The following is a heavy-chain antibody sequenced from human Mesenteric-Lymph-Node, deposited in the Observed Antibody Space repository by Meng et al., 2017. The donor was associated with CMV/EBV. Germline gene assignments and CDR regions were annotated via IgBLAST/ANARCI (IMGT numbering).Heavy chain of an antibody. J-gene: IGHJ4*02. CDR1: GDSISSNNAA. V-gene: IGHV6-1*01. D-gene: IGHD3-16*01. CDR2: TYYRSESYN. Sequence: PLQPAGPGPVESPQTLSGTCTIPGDSISSNNAAWNWIRQSPSRGLEWLGRTYYRSESYNDYAVSVKSRISVNLDTSKNQLSLHLNFVTPEDTAGYYCAYFGDLPPLWWGQGTLVTVSS. CDR3: AYFGDLPPLW.